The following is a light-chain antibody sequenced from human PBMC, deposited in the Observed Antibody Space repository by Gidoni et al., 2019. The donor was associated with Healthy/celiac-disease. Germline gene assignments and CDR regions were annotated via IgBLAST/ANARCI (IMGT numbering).Light chain of an antibody. CDR1: SSNIGNKY. J-gene: IGLJ2*01. CDR2: ENN. Sequence: QSVLTQPPSVSAATEQKDTISCYGSSSNIGNKYVSWFQQLPGTAPKLLIYENNKRPSGIPDRFSGSKSGTSATLGITGLQTGDEADYYCGTWDSSLSAGVFGGGTKLTVL. CDR3: GTWDSSLSAGV. V-gene: IGLV1-51*02.